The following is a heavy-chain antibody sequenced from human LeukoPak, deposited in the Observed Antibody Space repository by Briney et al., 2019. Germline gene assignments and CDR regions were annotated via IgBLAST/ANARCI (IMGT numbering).Heavy chain of an antibody. CDR1: GFTSHSYA. D-gene: IGHD3-22*01. Sequence: GGSLRLTCATSGFTSHSYAMSWVRQAPGKGLVWVSAINGGGDVTYYADSVQGRFFFSRDNAKNTLYLQLNSLRAEDTAVYYCARNYYDSSGYSPFFDYWGQGTLVTVSS. CDR3: ARNYYDSSGYSPFFDY. J-gene: IGHJ4*02. V-gene: IGHV3-23*01. CDR2: INGGGDVT.